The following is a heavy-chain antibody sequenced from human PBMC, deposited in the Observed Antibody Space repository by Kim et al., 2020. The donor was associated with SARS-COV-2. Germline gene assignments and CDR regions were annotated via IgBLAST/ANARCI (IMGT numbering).Heavy chain of an antibody. D-gene: IGHD6-13*01. CDR2: TYYRSNWYT. V-gene: IGHV6-1*01. Sequence: SQTLSLTCAISGDTVSNNRGVWNWIRQSPSRGLEWLGRTYYRSNWYTDYAVSVESRIAIIPDTSQNQFSLHLYSVTPEGTAVYFCARDAPGSSYFDYWSQGTLVTVSS. CDR3: ARDAPGSSYFDY. CDR1: GDTVSNNRGV. J-gene: IGHJ4*02.